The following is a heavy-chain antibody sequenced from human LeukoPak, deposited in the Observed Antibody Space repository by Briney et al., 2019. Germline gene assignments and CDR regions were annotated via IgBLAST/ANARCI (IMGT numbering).Heavy chain of an antibody. D-gene: IGHD3-3*01. CDR1: GGSISSSSYY. CDR3: ARHAWSGSITIFGVVRGHFDY. J-gene: IGHJ4*02. CDR2: IYYSGST. Sequence: SETLSLTCTVSGGSISSSSYYWGWIRQPPGKGLECIGSIYYSGSTYYNPSLKSRVTVSVDTSKNQFSLKLSSVTAADTAVYYCARHAWSGSITIFGVVRGHFDYWGQGTLVTVSS. V-gene: IGHV4-39*01.